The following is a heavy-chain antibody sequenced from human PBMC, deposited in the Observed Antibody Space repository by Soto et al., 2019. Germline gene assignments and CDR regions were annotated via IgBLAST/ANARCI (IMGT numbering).Heavy chain of an antibody. CDR2: IYHSGST. V-gene: IGHV4-4*02. J-gene: IGHJ6*02. CDR1: GDSISSTHW. Sequence: SETLSLTFVVSGDSISSTHWWTWVRQTPGKGLEWIGEIYHSGSTNYNPSLKSRVTISVDKSKNQFSLKLSSVTAADTAVYYCARDPRDYYYDSSGYYHYGMDVWGQGTTVTVSS. D-gene: IGHD3-22*01. CDR3: ARDPRDYYYDSSGYYHYGMDV.